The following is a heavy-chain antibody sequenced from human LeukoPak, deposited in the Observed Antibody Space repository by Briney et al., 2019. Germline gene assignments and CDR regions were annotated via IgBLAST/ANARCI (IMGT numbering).Heavy chain of an antibody. CDR3: ARDREWELDY. CDR2: ISYDGSNK. D-gene: IGHD1-26*01. CDR1: GFTFSSYW. Sequence: PGGSLRLSCAASGFTFSSYWMSWVRQAPGKGLEWVAVISYDGSNKYYADSVKGRFTISRDNSKNTLYLQMNSLRAEDTAVYYCARDREWELDYWGQGTLVTVSS. V-gene: IGHV3-30*03. J-gene: IGHJ4*02.